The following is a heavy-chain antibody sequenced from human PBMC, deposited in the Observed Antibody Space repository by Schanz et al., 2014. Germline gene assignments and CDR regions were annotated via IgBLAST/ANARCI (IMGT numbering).Heavy chain of an antibody. V-gene: IGHV1-69*08. CDR3: AREVGSSRSFDS. CDR1: GDTFRSYT. D-gene: IGHD6-13*01. J-gene: IGHJ4*02. CDR2: IIPITGIT. Sequence: QVQLVQSGAEVKKPGSSVKVSCKASGDTFRSYTINWVRHAPGQGLEWMGRIIPITGITNYAQRFQGRVTITADKSTSTAYIDLRSLRSEDTALYYCAREVGSSRSFDSWGQGTLVTVSS.